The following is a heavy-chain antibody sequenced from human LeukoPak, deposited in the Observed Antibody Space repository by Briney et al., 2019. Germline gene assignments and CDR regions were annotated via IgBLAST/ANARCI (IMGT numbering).Heavy chain of an antibody. D-gene: IGHD3-22*01. CDR1: GGSISSFY. J-gene: IGHJ4*02. CDR2: ISTRGNA. V-gene: IGHV4-4*07. Sequence: PSETLSLTCSVSGGSISSFYWSWVRQPAGKGLEWIGRISTRGNADYNPSLKSRVTLSVDTSKNQFSLKLSSVTAADTAVYFCARTPIYYYDNSGYYNWGQGTLVTVSS. CDR3: ARTPIYYYDNSGYYN.